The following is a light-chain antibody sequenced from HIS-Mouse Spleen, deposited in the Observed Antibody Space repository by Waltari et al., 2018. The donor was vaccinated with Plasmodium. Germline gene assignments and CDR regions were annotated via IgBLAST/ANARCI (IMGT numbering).Light chain of an antibody. CDR2: AAS. Sequence: DIQMTQSPSSLSASVGDRVTITCRASPGISNYLAWFQQEPGKAPKSLSYAASSLHSGVPPKFSGSGSGTDFTLTISSLQPEDFATYYCQQYNSYPLTFGGGTKVEIK. J-gene: IGKJ4*01. V-gene: IGKV1-16*02. CDR3: QQYNSYPLT. CDR1: PGISNY.